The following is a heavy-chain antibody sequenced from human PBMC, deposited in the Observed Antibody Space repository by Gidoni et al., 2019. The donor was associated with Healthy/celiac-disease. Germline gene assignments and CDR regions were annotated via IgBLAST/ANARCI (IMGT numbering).Heavy chain of an antibody. CDR2: MSGSGGST. CDR3: AKVAVPAAKNEYYFDY. J-gene: IGHJ4*02. Sequence: EVQLLESGGGLVQPGGSLRLSCAASGFTFSSYAISWVRQGPGKGLVWVAAMSGSGGSTYYADTVKGRFTIARDNSKNTLYLQMNSLRAEDTAVYYCAKVAVPAAKNEYYFDYWGQGTLVTVSS. D-gene: IGHD2-2*01. CDR1: GFTFSSYA. V-gene: IGHV3-23*01.